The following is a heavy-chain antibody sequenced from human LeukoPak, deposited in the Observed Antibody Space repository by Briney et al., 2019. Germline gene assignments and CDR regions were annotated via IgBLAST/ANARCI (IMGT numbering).Heavy chain of an antibody. CDR3: ARGRRALVVAATRRSKYYYYYMDV. V-gene: IGHV1-8*03. J-gene: IGHJ6*03. D-gene: IGHD2-15*01. Sequence: ASVKVSCKASGYTSTSYDINWVRQATGQGLEWMGWMNPNSGNTGYAQKFQGRVTITRNTSISTAYMEVSSLRSEDTAVYYCARGRRALVVAATRRSKYYYYYMDVWGKGTTVTVSS. CDR1: GYTSTSYD. CDR2: MNPNSGNT.